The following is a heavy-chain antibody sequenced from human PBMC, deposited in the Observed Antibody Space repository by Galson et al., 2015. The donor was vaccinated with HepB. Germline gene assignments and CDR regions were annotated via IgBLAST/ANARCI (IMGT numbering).Heavy chain of an antibody. Sequence: QSGAEVKKPGESLKISCTGSGYSFTSYWIGWVRQMPGKGLEWMGIIYPGDSDTRYSPSFQGQVTISADKSISTAYLQWSSLKASDTAMYYCARQSQSSGWYFVDAFDIWGQGTMVTVSS. D-gene: IGHD6-19*01. J-gene: IGHJ3*02. CDR2: IYPGDSDT. V-gene: IGHV5-51*01. CDR3: ARQSQSSGWYFVDAFDI. CDR1: GYSFTSYW.